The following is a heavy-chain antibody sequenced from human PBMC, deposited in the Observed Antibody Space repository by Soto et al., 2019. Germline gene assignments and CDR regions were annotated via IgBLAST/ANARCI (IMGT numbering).Heavy chain of an antibody. V-gene: IGHV3-7*01. CDR2: IKQDGSET. CDR1: GFTFSTYW. CDR3: ARDSPIAARPRNYYYMDV. D-gene: IGHD6-6*01. Sequence: GGSLRLSCAASGFTFSTYWMSWVRQAPGKRLEWVANIKQDGSETYSVDSVKGRFTISRDNAESSLYLQMNSLRAEDTAVYYCARDSPIAARPRNYYYMDVWGKGTTVTVSS. J-gene: IGHJ6*03.